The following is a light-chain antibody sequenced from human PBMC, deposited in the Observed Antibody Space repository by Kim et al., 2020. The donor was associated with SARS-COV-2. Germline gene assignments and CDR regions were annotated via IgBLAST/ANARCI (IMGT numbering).Light chain of an antibody. V-gene: IGLV3-1*01. CDR3: QAWDSRTAVV. CDR1: KLGDKY. J-gene: IGLJ2*01. Sequence: SYELTQPPSVSVSPGQTASITCSGDKLGDKYACWYQQKPGQSPVLGIYQDSKRPSGIPERFSGSNSGNTATLTHSGTQAMDEACYYCQAWDSRTAVVFGG. CDR2: QDS.